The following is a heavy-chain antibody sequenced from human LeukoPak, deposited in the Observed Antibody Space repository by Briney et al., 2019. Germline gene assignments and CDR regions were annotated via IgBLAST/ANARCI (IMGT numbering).Heavy chain of an antibody. CDR3: AKDKGYYCFDY. CDR1: GFTFSSYA. D-gene: IGHD3-22*01. J-gene: IGHJ4*02. CDR2: ISYDGSNK. V-gene: IGHV3-30-3*01. Sequence: GRSLRLSCAASGFTFSSYAMHWVRQAPGKGLEWVAVISYDGSNKYYADSVKGRFTISRDNSKNTLYLQMNSLRAEDTAVYYCAKDKGYYCFDYWGQGTLVTVSS.